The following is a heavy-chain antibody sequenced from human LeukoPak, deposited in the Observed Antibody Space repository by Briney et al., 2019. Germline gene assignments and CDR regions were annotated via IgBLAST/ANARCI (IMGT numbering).Heavy chain of an antibody. Sequence: SGTLSLTCAVYGGSFSAYYWSWIRQPPGKGLEWIGQINHSGTTNYNPSLKSRVTISVDTSRNQFSLRLSSVTAADTAVYYCARVDTSMSAFDPWGQGSLVTVSS. CDR2: INHSGTT. J-gene: IGHJ5*02. CDR1: GGSFSAYY. CDR3: ARVDTSMSAFDP. V-gene: IGHV4-34*01. D-gene: IGHD5-18*01.